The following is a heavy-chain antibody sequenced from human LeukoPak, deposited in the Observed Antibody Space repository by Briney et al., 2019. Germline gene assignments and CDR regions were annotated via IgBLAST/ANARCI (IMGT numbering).Heavy chain of an antibody. CDR1: GFTFSTYG. J-gene: IGHJ6*03. V-gene: IGHV3-30*02. D-gene: IGHD4-17*01. CDR3: AKDRDYGDYPSADYYYMDV. CDR2: IRYDGTNK. Sequence: GGSLRLSCAASGFTFSTYGIHWVRQAPGKGLEWVAFIRYDGTNKWYADSVKGRFTISRDNSKNTLYLQMNSVRVEDTAVYHCAKDRDYGDYPSADYYYMDVWGNGTTVTVSS.